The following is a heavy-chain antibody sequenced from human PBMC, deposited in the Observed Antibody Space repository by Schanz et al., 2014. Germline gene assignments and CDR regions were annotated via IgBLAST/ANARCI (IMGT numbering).Heavy chain of an antibody. J-gene: IGHJ5*01. Sequence: EVQLLESGGGLVQPGGSLRLSCAASGFTFSAYAMTWVRQIPGKGLEWVSAISASGGTTYYADSVKGRFTISRDNSKNTLYLQMNSLRAEDTAVYYCAKTPREYCNYDNCPNWFDSWGQGTLDTVSS. CDR1: GFTFSAYA. D-gene: IGHD2-15*01. V-gene: IGHV3-23*01. CDR2: ISASGGTT. CDR3: AKTPREYCNYDNCPNWFDS.